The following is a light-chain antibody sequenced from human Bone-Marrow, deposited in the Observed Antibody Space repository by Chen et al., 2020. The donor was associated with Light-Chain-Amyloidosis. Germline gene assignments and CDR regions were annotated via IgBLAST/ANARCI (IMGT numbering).Light chain of an antibody. CDR2: RDT. V-gene: IGLV3-25*03. CDR3: QSADSSGTYEVI. CDR1: DLPTKY. Sequence: SYELTQPPSVSVSPGQTARITCSGEDLPTKYAYWYQQKPGQAPVLVIHRDTEMPSGISERFSGSSSGTTATLTISGVQAEDEADYHCQSADSSGTYEVIFGGGTKLTVL. J-gene: IGLJ2*01.